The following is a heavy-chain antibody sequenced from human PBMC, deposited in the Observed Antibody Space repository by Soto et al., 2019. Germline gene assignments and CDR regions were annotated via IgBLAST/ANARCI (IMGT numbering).Heavy chain of an antibody. Sequence: SETLSLTCTVSGGPISSYYWSWIRQPAGKGLECIGRIYTSGSTNYNPYLKSRVTMSVDTSKNQFSLKLSSVTAADTAVYYCARDRRSIAARPGRLNWFDPWGQGTLVTVSS. CDR3: ARDRRSIAARPGRLNWFDP. CDR1: GGPISSYY. D-gene: IGHD6-6*01. J-gene: IGHJ5*02. V-gene: IGHV4-4*07. CDR2: IYTSGST.